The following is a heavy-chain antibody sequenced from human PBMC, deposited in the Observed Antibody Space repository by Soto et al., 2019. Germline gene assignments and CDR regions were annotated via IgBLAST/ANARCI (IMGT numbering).Heavy chain of an antibody. D-gene: IGHD2-15*01. CDR3: TRGYCSGGSCYWANYYYMDV. V-gene: IGHV3-49*03. CDR1: GFTFGDYA. J-gene: IGHJ6*03. Sequence: SLRLCCTASGFTFGDYAMSWFRQAPGKGLEWVGFIRSKAYGGTTEYAASVEGRFTISRDDSKSIAYLQMNSLKTEDTAVYYCTRGYCSGGSCYWANYYYMDVWGKGTTVTVSS. CDR2: IRSKAYGGTT.